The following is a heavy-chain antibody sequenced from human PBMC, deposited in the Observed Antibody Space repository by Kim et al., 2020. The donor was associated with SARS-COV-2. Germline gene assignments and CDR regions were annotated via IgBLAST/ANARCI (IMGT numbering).Heavy chain of an antibody. D-gene: IGHD3-16*01. J-gene: IGHJ3*02. CDR3: AREGYLRISAFDI. V-gene: IGHV3-74*01. Sequence: DSGKGRFTISRDNAKNTLYLQMNSLRAEDTAVYYCAREGYLRISAFDIWGQGTMVTVSS.